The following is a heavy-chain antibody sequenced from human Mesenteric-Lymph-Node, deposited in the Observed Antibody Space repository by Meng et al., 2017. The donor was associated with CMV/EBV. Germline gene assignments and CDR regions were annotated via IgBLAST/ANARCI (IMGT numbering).Heavy chain of an antibody. V-gene: IGHV3-30*02. D-gene: IGHD1-14*01. CDR3: TSRPEFDF. CDR2: IRSDGNKI. J-gene: IGHJ4*02. CDR1: GFTFSNYD. Sequence: GESLKISCAASGFTFSNYDMQWVRQAPGKGLEWVAFIRSDGNKINYADSVKGRFTISRDNSKNTLSLQMNSLRADDTAIYYCTSRPEFDFWGQGTLVTVSS.